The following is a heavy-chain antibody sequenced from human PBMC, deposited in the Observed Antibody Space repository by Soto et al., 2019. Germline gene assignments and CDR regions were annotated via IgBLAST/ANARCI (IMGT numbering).Heavy chain of an antibody. CDR1: GYTLTELS. V-gene: IGHV1-24*01. D-gene: IGHD5-18*01. Sequence: ASVKFSCKVSGYTLTELSMHWLRQAPGKGLEWMGVFDPEDGETIYAQKFQGRVTMTEDTSTNTAYMELSSLRSEDTAVYYCAKVSYGPADYWGQGTLVTVSS. J-gene: IGHJ4*02. CDR2: FDPEDGET. CDR3: AKVSYGPADY.